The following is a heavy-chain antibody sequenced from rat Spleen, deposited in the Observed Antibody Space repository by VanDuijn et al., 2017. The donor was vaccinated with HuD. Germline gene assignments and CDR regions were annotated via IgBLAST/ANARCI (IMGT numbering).Heavy chain of an antibody. Sequence: EVQLVESGGGLVQPGRSLKLSCAASGFTFSDYNMAWVRQAPKKGLEWVATISYDGSSTYYRDSVKGRFTISRDNAKSTLYLQMDSLRSEDTATYYCAGGDYYAGYGYVMDAWGQGASVTVSS. J-gene: IGHJ4*01. CDR3: AGGDYYAGYGYVMDA. CDR2: ISYDGSST. D-gene: IGHD1-12*03. CDR1: GFTFSDYN. V-gene: IGHV5-7*01.